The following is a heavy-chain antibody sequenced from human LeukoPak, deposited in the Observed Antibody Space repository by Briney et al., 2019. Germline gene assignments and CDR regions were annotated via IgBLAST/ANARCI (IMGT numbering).Heavy chain of an antibody. CDR1: GYTFTSYD. J-gene: IGHJ4*02. Sequence: SVKVSCKASGYTFTSYDINWVRQATGQGLEWMGRIIPILGIANYAQKFQGRVTITADKSTSTAYMELSSLRSEDTAVYYCARGVVADRGYFDYWGQGTLVTVSS. D-gene: IGHD6-6*01. CDR3: ARGVVADRGYFDY. CDR2: IIPILGIA. V-gene: IGHV1-69*04.